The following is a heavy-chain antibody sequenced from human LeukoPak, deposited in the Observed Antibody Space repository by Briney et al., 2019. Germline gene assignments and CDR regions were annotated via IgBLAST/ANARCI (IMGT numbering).Heavy chain of an antibody. J-gene: IGHJ6*02. CDR2: IIPIFGTA. D-gene: IGHD2-2*01. CDR3: ARERCSSTSCYYGYYYYYGMDV. Sequence: SVKVSCKASGGTLSSYAISWVRQAPGQGLEWMGGIIPIFGTANYAQKFQGRVTITADESTSTAYMELSSLRSEDTAVYYCARERCSSTSCYYGYYYYYGMDVWGQGTTVTVSS. CDR1: GGTLSSYA. V-gene: IGHV1-69*13.